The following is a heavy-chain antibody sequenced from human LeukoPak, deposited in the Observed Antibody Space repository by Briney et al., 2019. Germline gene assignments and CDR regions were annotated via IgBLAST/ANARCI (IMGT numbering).Heavy chain of an antibody. J-gene: IGHJ6*03. V-gene: IGHV4-38-2*02. CDR1: GYSISSGYY. Sequence: SETLSLTCTVSGYSISSGYYWGWIRQPPGKGLEWIGSIYYSGSTYYNPSLKSRVTISVDTSKNQFSLKLSSVTAADTAVYYCARDLRVVGYYYYYMDVWGKGTTVTVSS. CDR2: IYYSGST. D-gene: IGHD2-15*01. CDR3: ARDLRVVGYYYYYMDV.